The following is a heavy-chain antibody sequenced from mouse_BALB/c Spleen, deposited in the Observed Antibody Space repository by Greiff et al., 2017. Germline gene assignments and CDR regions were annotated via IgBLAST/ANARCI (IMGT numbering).Heavy chain of an antibody. CDR1: GYSFTSYW. CDR2: IDPSDSET. Sequence: VQLQQSGPQLVRPGASVKISCKASGYSFTSYWMHWVKQRPGQGLEWIGMIDPSDSETRLNQKFKDKATLTVDKSSSTAYMQLSSPTSEDSAVYYCARGPLYYDYDVGYLDYWGQGTTLTVSS. V-gene: IGHV1S127*01. J-gene: IGHJ2*01. CDR3: ARGPLYYDYDVGYLDY. D-gene: IGHD2-4*01.